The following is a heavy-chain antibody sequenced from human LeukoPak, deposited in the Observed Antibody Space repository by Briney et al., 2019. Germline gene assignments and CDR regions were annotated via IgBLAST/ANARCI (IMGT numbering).Heavy chain of an antibody. CDR2: IIPIFGTA. CDR1: GGTFSSHA. Sequence: SVKVSYKASGGTFSSHAISWVRQAPGQGLEWMGGIIPIFGTAKYAQKFQGRVTITADESTSTAYMELSSLRSEDTAVYYCARDSSEFRSLIPHWGQGTLVTVSS. J-gene: IGHJ1*01. V-gene: IGHV1-69*13. CDR3: ARDSSEFRSLIPH. D-gene: IGHD2-21*01.